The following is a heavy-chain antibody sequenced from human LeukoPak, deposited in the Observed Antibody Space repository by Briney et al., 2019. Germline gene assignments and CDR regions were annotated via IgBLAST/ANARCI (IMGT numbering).Heavy chain of an antibody. Sequence: ASVNVSCKASGYTFTSYYMHWVRQAPLQGLERMAIINPSGGRTSYAQKVQGRVTITRDTSTSTVYMELSSLRTEDTAVYYCAREPPSNVSGMDVWGQGTTVNVSS. J-gene: IGHJ6*02. CDR3: AREPPSNVSGMDV. CDR2: INPSGGRT. V-gene: IGHV1-46*01. CDR1: GYTFTSYY.